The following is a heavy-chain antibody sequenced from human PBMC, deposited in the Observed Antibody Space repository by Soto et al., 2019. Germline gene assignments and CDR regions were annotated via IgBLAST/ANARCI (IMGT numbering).Heavy chain of an antibody. D-gene: IGHD6-19*01. Sequence: QVQLQESGPGLVKPSGTLSLTCAVSGGSISSSYWWSWVRQPPGKGLEWIGEMYHTGSTNYNPSLKNRVTISVDKSENQFSLRVSSVTAADTAVYYCARKQWVVPNWFDPWGQGILVTVSS. CDR1: GGSISSSYW. J-gene: IGHJ5*02. CDR3: ARKQWVVPNWFDP. V-gene: IGHV4-4*02. CDR2: MYHTGST.